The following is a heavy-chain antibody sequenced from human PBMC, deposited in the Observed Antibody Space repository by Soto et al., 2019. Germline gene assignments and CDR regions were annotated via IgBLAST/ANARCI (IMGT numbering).Heavy chain of an antibody. J-gene: IGHJ5*02. CDR3: ARGGGTILAPLP. D-gene: IGHD3-3*01. CDR2: INHNSGAT. Sequence: QVQLEQSGAEVKKPGASVKVSCKASGYTFTGYFMHWVRQAPGQGLEWMGWINHNSGATKYAQKFQGRVTLSRDTSISTAYMELSGLRSDDTAVYYCARGGGTILAPLPWGQGTLVTVSS. CDR1: GYTFTGYF. V-gene: IGHV1-2*02.